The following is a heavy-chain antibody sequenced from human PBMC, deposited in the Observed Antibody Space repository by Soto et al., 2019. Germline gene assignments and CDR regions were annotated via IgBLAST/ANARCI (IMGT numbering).Heavy chain of an antibody. D-gene: IGHD2-2*01. CDR1: GFTFSSYD. CDR3: ARGVLGYCSSTSCYGAFDI. CDR2: IGTAGVT. Sequence: EVQLVESGGGLVQPGGSLRLSCAASGFTFSSYDMHWVRQATGKGLEWVSAIGTAGVTYYPGSVKGRFTISRENAKNSLYLQMNSLRAGDTAVYYCARGVLGYCSSTSCYGAFDIWGQGTMVTVSS. J-gene: IGHJ3*02. V-gene: IGHV3-13*01.